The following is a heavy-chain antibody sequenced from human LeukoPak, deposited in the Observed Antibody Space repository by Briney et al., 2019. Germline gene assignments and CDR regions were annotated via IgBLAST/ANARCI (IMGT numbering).Heavy chain of an antibody. D-gene: IGHD2-2*01. CDR1: GFTFRSYW. CDR2: IKEDGSEG. Sequence: GGSLRLSCAASGFTFRSYWMSWVRQAPGKGLVWVANIKEDGSEGYYVDSVKGRFTISRDNAKNSLYLQMNSLRAEDTAVYYCARRPVVPAATFDYWGQGTLVTVSS. CDR3: ARRPVVPAATFDY. V-gene: IGHV3-7*01. J-gene: IGHJ4*02.